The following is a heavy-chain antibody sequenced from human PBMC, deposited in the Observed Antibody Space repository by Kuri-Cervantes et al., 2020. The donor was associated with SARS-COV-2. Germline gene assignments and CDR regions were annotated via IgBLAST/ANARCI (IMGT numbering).Heavy chain of an antibody. CDR2: ISPFNGNT. J-gene: IGHJ5*02. CDR1: GYTLTYRC. V-gene: IGHV1-45*01. CDR3: ARDSKALWFGDLEA. D-gene: IGHD3-10*01. Sequence: SVKVSCKSSGYTLTYRCLHWVRQAPGQALEWRGWISPFNGNTNYTQKFQDRVTINGVRSLRTAYLALSSLRSEDTAVYYCARDSKALWFGDLEAWGQGTLVTVSS.